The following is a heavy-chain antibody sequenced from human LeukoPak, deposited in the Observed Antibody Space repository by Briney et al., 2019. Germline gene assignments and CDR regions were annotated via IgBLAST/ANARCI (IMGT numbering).Heavy chain of an antibody. V-gene: IGHV6-1*01. J-gene: IGHJ4*02. Sequence: SQTLSLTCAISGDSVSGNSVAWNWIRQSPSRGLEWLGRAYYRSKWYYDYAVSLQGRITINPDTSKNQFSLHLNSVTPEDTAVYYCARQWFGEFPFDYWGQGTLVTVPS. CDR1: GDSVSGNSVA. CDR3: ARQWFGEFPFDY. CDR2: AYYRSKWYY. D-gene: IGHD3-10*01.